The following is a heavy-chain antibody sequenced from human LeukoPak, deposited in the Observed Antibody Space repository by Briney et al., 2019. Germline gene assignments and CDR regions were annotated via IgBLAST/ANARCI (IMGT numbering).Heavy chain of an antibody. Sequence: GGTLRLSCAASGFTISSNNMSWGRHPPPGRLQWVSVIYNDGSTYYADSVKGRFTISRDNSKNTLYLQMNSLRAEDTAVYYCARGDYSSAGLYYWGQGTLVTVSS. CDR3: ARGDYSSAGLYY. J-gene: IGHJ4*02. V-gene: IGHV3-53*03. CDR1: GFTISSNN. CDR2: IYNDGST. D-gene: IGHD6-25*01.